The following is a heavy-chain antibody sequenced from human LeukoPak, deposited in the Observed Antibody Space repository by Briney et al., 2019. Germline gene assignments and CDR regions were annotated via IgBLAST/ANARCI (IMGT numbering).Heavy chain of an antibody. D-gene: IGHD3-16*01. V-gene: IGHV1-46*01. J-gene: IGHJ4*02. Sequence: GASVKVSCKASGYTFTSYYMHWVRQAPGQGLEWMGIINPSGGSTSYAQKFQGRVTMTRDTSTSTVYMELSSLRSEDTAVYYCARDSREAVWGSYVIGDYWGQGTLVTVSS. CDR3: ARDSREAVWGSYVIGDY. CDR1: GYTFTSYY. CDR2: INPSGGST.